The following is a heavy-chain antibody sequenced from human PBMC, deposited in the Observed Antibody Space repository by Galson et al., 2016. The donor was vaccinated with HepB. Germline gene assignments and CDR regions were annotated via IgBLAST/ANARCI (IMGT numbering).Heavy chain of an antibody. J-gene: IGHJ4*02. Sequence: CKASGDTFSTYAISWVRQTPGQGPEWMGGIIPIFGTTNYAQRFQGRVMITADESTSTACMELSSLRSEDTAVYYCARDTMVRGAKMDYWGQGTLVTVSS. CDR2: IIPIFGTT. CDR3: ARDTMVRGAKMDY. V-gene: IGHV1-69*01. CDR1: GDTFSTYA. D-gene: IGHD3-10*01.